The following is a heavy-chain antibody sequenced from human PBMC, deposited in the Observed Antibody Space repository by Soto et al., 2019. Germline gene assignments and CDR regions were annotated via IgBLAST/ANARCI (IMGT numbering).Heavy chain of an antibody. CDR2: INHSGST. D-gene: IGHD3-16*01. CDR3: ARGRGGAAYDRYFDL. V-gene: IGHV4-34*01. J-gene: IGHJ2*01. Sequence: QVQLQQWGAGLLKPSETLSLTCAVYGGSFSGYYWSWIRQPPGKWLEWIGEINHSGSTTYNPSLKSRVTISVDSSKNRFSLMLRSVTSADTAVHYCARGRGGAAYDRYFDLWGRGTLVTVSS. CDR1: GGSFSGYY.